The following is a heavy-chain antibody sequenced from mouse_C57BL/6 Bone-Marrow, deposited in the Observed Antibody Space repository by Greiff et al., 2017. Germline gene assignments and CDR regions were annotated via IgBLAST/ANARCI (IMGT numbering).Heavy chain of an antibody. J-gene: IGHJ2*01. D-gene: IGHD1-2*01. CDR1: GYTFTSYW. Sequence: VQLQQPGAELVMPGASVKLSCTASGYTFTSYWMHWVKQRPGQGLEWIGEIDPSDSYTTYNQKFKGNSTLTVDKSSSTAYMQLSSLTSEDSAVYYCARGYALDYWGQGTTLTVSS. CDR3: ARGYALDY. V-gene: IGHV1-69*01. CDR2: IDPSDSYT.